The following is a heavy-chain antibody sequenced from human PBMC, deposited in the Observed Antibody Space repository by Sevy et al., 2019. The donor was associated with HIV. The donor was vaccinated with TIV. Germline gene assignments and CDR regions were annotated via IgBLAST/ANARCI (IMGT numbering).Heavy chain of an antibody. D-gene: IGHD3-16*01. Sequence: GGSLRLSCAASGVTFSSYGIHWVRQAPGKGLEWVAVISYDGSKKNHAESMKGRFTISRDNSKNTLYLEMSSLRPDDTAVYYCAHSSGLYGYSYGMDVWGQGTTVTVSS. CDR1: GVTFSSYG. J-gene: IGHJ6*02. V-gene: IGHV3-30*03. CDR2: ISYDGSKK. CDR3: AHSSGLYGYSYGMDV.